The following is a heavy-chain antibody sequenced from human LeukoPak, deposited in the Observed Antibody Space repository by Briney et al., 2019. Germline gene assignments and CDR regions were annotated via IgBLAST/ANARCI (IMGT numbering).Heavy chain of an antibody. D-gene: IGHD6-19*01. CDR2: IRYEGSNK. Sequence: GGSLRLSCGASGFTFSNYGMHWVRQAPGKGLEGVAFIRYEGSNKYYADSVKGRFTISRDDSKSTVYLQMNSLRAEDTAVYYCAKDSARIAVAGTPNYWGQGTLVTVSS. J-gene: IGHJ4*02. CDR3: AKDSARIAVAGTPNY. CDR1: GFTFSNYG. V-gene: IGHV3-30*02.